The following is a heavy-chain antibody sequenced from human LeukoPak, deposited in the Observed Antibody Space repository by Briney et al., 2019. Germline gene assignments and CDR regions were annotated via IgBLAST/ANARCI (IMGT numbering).Heavy chain of an antibody. V-gene: IGHV3-21*01. D-gene: IGHD2-15*01. Sequence: GGSLRLSCAASGFTFSSYSMNWVRQAPGKGLEWVSSISSSSSYIYYADSVKGRFTISRDNAKNSLYLQMNSLRAEDTAVYYCARHSRCSGGSCPEQHFDYWGQGTLVTVSS. CDR3: ARHSRCSGGSCPEQHFDY. CDR2: ISSSSSYI. J-gene: IGHJ4*02. CDR1: GFTFSSYS.